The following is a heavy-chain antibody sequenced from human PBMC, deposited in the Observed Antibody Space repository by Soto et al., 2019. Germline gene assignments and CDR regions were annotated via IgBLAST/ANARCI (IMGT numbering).Heavy chain of an antibody. J-gene: IGHJ5*02. CDR2: IYYSGST. Sequence: SETLSLTCTVSGGSISSSSYYWGWIRQPPGKGLEWIGSIYYSGSTYYNPSLKGRVTISVDTSKNQFSLKLSSVTAADTAVYYCARRGGITMVRGNWFDPWGQGTLVTGSS. CDR1: GGSISSSSYY. V-gene: IGHV4-39*01. CDR3: ARRGGITMVRGNWFDP. D-gene: IGHD3-10*01.